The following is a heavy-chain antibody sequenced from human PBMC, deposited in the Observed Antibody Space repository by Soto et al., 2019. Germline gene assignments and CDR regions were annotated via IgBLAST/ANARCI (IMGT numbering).Heavy chain of an antibody. J-gene: IGHJ4*02. V-gene: IGHV4-31*03. CDR2: IYYSWST. Sequence: SETLSLTCTVSGGSISSGGYYWSWIRQHPGKGLEWIGYIYYSWSTYYNPSLKSRVTISVDTSKNQFSLKLSSVTAADTAVYYCAREVVVVAAFDYWGQGTLVTVSS. D-gene: IGHD2-15*01. CDR3: AREVVVVAAFDY. CDR1: GGSISSGGYY.